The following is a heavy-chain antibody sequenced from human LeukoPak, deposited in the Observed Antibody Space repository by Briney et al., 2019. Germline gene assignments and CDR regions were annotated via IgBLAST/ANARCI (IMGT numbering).Heavy chain of an antibody. J-gene: IGHJ4*02. D-gene: IGHD4-17*01. CDR3: ARDRYGDYFDY. CDR1: GSTFSSYG. Sequence: GGSLRLSCAASGSTFSSYGMHWVRQAPGKGLEWVAVIWYDGSNKYYADSVKGRFTVSRDNSKNTLYLQMNSLRAEDTAVYYCARDRYGDYFDYWGQGTLVIVSS. CDR2: IWYDGSNK. V-gene: IGHV3-33*01.